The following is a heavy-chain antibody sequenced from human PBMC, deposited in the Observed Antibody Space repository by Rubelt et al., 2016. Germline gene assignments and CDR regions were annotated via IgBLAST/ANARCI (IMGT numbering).Heavy chain of an antibody. J-gene: IGHJ4*02. V-gene: IGHV2-5*02. CDR1: GISLTTSGVG. Sequence: QITLKESGPTLVKPTETLTLTCTLSGISLTTSGVGVGWIRQPPGKALEWLALIYWDADKRYSPSLKSRLTISKDTSKSPVVLTMTNMDPVDTATYYCARISVAAAGQPFDYWGQGTLVTVSS. D-gene: IGHD6-13*01. CDR2: IYWDADK. CDR3: ARISVAAAGQPFDY.